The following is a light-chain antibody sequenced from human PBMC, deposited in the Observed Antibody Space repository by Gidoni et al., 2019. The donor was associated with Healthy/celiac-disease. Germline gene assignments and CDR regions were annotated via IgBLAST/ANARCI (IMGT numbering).Light chain of an antibody. V-gene: IGKV1-39*01. CDR1: QSISSY. CDR2: AAS. J-gene: IGKJ1*01. Sequence: IQMPQSPSSLSASVGDRVTITCRASQSISSYLNWYQQKPGKAPKLLIYAASSLQSGVPSRFSGSGSGTDFTLTISSLQPEDFATYYCQQSYSTLVTFGQGTKVEIK. CDR3: QQSYSTLVT.